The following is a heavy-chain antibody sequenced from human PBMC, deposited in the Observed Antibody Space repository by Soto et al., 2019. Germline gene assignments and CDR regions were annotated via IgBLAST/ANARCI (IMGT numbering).Heavy chain of an antibody. CDR1: AVSISSYY. D-gene: IGHD1-26*01. CDR3: AREEGDSATYGNNWFDP. Sequence: PSETLSLPCTVSAVSISSYYWSSIRQPAGKELVWIGRIYTSGRTRYNPSLKRRVTTLVHTSKNQFSLKLSSVTAADTAVYFCAREEGDSATYGNNWFDPCGHVTLGAGAS. CDR2: IYTSGRT. V-gene: IGHV4-4*07. J-gene: IGHJ5*02.